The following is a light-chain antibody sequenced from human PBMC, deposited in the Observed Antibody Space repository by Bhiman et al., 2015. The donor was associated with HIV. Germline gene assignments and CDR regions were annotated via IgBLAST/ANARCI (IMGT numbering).Light chain of an antibody. CDR1: SSNIGSNT. V-gene: IGLV1-44*01. CDR2: RND. CDR3: AAWDDSLKGVV. Sequence: QSVLTQPPSASGTPGQRVTISCSGSSSNIGSNTVNWYQQFPGAAPKLLIYRNDQRPSGVPDRFSGSKSGASASLAISGLQVEDETYYYCAAWDDSLKGVVFGGGTKLTVL. J-gene: IGLJ2*01.